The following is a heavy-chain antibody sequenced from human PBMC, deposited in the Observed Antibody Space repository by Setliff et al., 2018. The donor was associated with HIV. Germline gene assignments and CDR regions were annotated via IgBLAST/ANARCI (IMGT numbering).Heavy chain of an antibody. Sequence: ASVKVSCKASGYTFSSYYMHWVRQAPGQGLEWMGIINPSGGTNYAQKFQGRVTMTRDTSISTAHMELSRLTSDDTAVYYCATSTSRFFWNGFYQGGFGSRNSHSFENWGQGTLVTVSS. CDR3: ATSTSRFFWNGFYQGGFGSRNSHSFEN. D-gene: IGHD3-3*01. V-gene: IGHV1-2*02. CDR2: INPSGGT. J-gene: IGHJ4*02. CDR1: GYTFSSYY.